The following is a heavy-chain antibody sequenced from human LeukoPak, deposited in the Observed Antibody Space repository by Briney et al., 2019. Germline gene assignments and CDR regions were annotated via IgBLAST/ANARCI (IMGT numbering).Heavy chain of an antibody. D-gene: IGHD6-6*01. Sequence: PGGSLRLSCAASGFTVSSNYMTWVRQAPGKGLEWVSLIYSGGSTYYADSVKGRFTISRDNSKNTLYLQINSLRAEDTAVYYCAAYSSCDYWGQGTLVTVSS. V-gene: IGHV3-53*01. J-gene: IGHJ4*02. CDR1: GFTVSSNY. CDR2: IYSGGST. CDR3: AAYSSCDY.